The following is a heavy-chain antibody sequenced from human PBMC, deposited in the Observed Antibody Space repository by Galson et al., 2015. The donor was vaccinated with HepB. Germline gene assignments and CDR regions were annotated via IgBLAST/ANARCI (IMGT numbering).Heavy chain of an antibody. D-gene: IGHD5-18*01. CDR3: AKDRQLWFVSSVHFDY. Sequence: SLRLSCAASGFTFSSYGMHWVRQAPGKGLEWVAVISYDGSNKYYADPVKGRFTISRDNSKNTLYLQMNSLRAEDTAVYYCAKDRQLWFVSSVHFDYWGQGTLVTVSS. CDR1: GFTFSSYG. V-gene: IGHV3-30*18. J-gene: IGHJ4*02. CDR2: ISYDGSNK.